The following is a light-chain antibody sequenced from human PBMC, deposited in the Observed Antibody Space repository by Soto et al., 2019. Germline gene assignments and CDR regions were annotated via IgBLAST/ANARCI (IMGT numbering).Light chain of an antibody. J-gene: IGKJ1*01. CDR2: GAS. V-gene: IGKV3-20*01. CDR1: QSVIDDY. Sequence: EIVLTQWPGTLSLSPGERATLSCRASQSVIDDYLAWYQQKPGQAPRLLIHGASWRATAIPDRFSGSGSGTDFTLTISRLQPEDFAVYYCQQHGTSPTFGQGTKVDIK. CDR3: QQHGTSPT.